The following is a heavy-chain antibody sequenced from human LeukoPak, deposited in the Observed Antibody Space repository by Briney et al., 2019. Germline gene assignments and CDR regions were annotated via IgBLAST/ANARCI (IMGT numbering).Heavy chain of an antibody. Sequence: GGSLRLSCLASGFSFSSYAMNWVRQAPGTGLEWVSYISGSIDAKHYAGSVEVRFTISRDNGKNSLYLRMDSLRVEDTAVYFCVRGGWTPGDYWGQGTRVTVSS. CDR2: ISGSIDAK. CDR3: VRGGWTPGDY. D-gene: IGHD3/OR15-3a*01. V-gene: IGHV3-48*01. J-gene: IGHJ4*02. CDR1: GFSFSSYA.